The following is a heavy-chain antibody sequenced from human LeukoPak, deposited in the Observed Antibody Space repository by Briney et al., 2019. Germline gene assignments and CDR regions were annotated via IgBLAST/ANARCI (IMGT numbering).Heavy chain of an antibody. CDR3: ATTYYYDSSGYYYDYYYYYMDV. CDR2: IYYSGST. J-gene: IGHJ6*03. V-gene: IGHV4-59*08. CDR1: GGSISSYY. D-gene: IGHD3-22*01. Sequence: SETLSLTCTVSGGSISSYYWSWIRQPPGKGLEWIGYIYYSGSTNYNPSLKSRVTISVDTSKNQFSLKLSSVTAADTAVYYCATTYYYDSSGYYYDYYYYYMDVWGKGTTVTVSS.